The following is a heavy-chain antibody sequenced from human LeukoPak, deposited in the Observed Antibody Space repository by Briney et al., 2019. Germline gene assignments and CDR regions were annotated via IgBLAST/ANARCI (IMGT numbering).Heavy chain of an antibody. J-gene: IGHJ2*01. CDR1: GGSISSYY. Sequence: SETLSLTCTGSGGSISSYYWSWIRQPPGKGLDWIGYISYPGSTNYNPSLNSRVTISIDTSKNQFCLKLSSVTAADTAVYYCARELQISVLRYSGYFDLWGRGTLVTVSS. D-gene: IGHD3-9*01. CDR3: ARELQISVLRYSGYFDL. CDR2: ISYPGST. V-gene: IGHV4-59*01.